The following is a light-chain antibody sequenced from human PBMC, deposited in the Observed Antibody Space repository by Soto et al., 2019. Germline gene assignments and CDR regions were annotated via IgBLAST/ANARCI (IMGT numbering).Light chain of an antibody. CDR3: GSYARGNTPCVV. CDR1: SSDIGAYNF. CDR2: DVS. Sequence: QSVLTQPASVSGSPGQSITFSCTGTSSDIGAYNFVSWYQQRPGKAPKLMIFDVSVRPSGVSNRFSGSKSGNTASLTISGLQTEDEADYYCGSYARGNTPCVVFGGGTKLTVL. V-gene: IGLV2-14*03. J-gene: IGLJ2*01.